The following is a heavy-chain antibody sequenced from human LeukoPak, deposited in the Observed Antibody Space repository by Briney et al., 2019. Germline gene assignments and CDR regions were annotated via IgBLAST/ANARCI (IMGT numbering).Heavy chain of an antibody. V-gene: IGHV3-30*02. CDR1: GFTFSSYG. Sequence: GSLILSCGASGFTFSSYGMYWVRQAPGKGLEWVAFIRYDGSNKYYADSVKGRFTISRDNSKNTLHLQMNSLRAEDTAVYYCAKDRATMIGVIRTTPRGQLDYWGQGTLVTVSS. J-gene: IGHJ4*02. D-gene: IGHD3-22*01. CDR3: AKDRATMIGVIRTTPRGQLDY. CDR2: IRYDGSNK.